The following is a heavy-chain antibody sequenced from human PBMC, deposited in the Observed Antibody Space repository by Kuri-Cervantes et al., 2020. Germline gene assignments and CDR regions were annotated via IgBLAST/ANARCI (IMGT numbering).Heavy chain of an antibody. CDR3: ARDGAAEWQNWFDP. V-gene: IGHV1-69*10. D-gene: IGHD3-3*01. J-gene: IGHJ5*02. CDR2: IIPILGTA. CDR1: GGTFSSYA. Sequence: SVKVSCKASGGTFSSYAISWVRQAPGQGLEWMGGIIPILGTANYAQKFQGRVTITADKSTSTAYMELSSLRSEDTAVYYCARDGAAEWQNWFDPWGQGTLVTVSS.